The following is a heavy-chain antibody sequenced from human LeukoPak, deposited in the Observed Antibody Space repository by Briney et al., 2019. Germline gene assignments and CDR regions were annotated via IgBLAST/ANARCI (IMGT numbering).Heavy chain of an antibody. CDR1: GGTFSSYA. Sequence: SVKVSCKASGGTFSSYAISWVRQAPGQGLEWMGGIIPIFGTANYAQKFQGRVTITADESTSTAYVELSSLRSEDTAVYYCARDNIAAAGIFYWGQGTLVTVSS. D-gene: IGHD6-13*01. V-gene: IGHV1-69*13. CDR3: ARDNIAAAGIFY. J-gene: IGHJ4*02. CDR2: IIPIFGTA.